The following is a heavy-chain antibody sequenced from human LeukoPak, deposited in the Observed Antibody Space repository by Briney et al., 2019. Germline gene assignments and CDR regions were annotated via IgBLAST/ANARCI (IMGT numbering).Heavy chain of an antibody. CDR1: GGSISSGGYY. Sequence: PSETLSLTRTVSGGSISSGGYYWSWIRQHSGRGLEWIGYIYDSGSTYYNPSLKSRVTISVDTSKNHFSLKLSSVTAADTAVYYCARVTMIVVVIDNWGQGTLVTVSS. CDR2: IYDSGST. CDR3: ARVTMIVVVIDN. V-gene: IGHV4-31*03. J-gene: IGHJ4*02. D-gene: IGHD3-22*01.